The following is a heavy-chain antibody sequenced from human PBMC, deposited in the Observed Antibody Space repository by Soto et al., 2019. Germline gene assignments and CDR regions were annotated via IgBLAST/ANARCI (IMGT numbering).Heavy chain of an antibody. J-gene: IGHJ6*02. V-gene: IGHV1-69*13. CDR2: IIPIFGTA. CDR1: GGTFSSYA. Sequence: SVKVSCKASGGTFSSYAISWVRQAPGQGLEWMGGIIPIFGTANYAQKFQGRVTITADESTSTAYMELSSLRSEDTAVYYCARVMRYCISTSCSGYYYYGMDVWGQGTTVTVSS. CDR3: ARVMRYCISTSCSGYYYYGMDV. D-gene: IGHD2-2*01.